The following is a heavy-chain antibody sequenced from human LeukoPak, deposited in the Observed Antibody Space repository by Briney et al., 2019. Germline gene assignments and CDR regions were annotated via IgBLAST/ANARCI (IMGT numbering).Heavy chain of an antibody. CDR3: ARHPPGEYGGSPFDY. D-gene: IGHD5-12*01. V-gene: IGHV3-33*01. Sequence: GGSLRLSCAASGFTFSSYGMHWVRQAPGKGLEWVAVIWYDGSNKYYADSVKGRFTISRDNSKNTLYLQMNSLRAEDTAVYYCARHPPGEYGGSPFDYGGRGPLVPVSS. CDR1: GFTFSSYG. CDR2: IWYDGSNK. J-gene: IGHJ4*02.